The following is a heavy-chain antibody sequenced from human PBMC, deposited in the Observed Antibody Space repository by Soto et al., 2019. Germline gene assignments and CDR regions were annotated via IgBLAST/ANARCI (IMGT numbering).Heavy chain of an antibody. V-gene: IGHV3-53*02. CDR1: GLTVSGNY. CDR3: ASTSVSYYDY. CDR2: LYNGGGT. D-gene: IGHD3-3*01. J-gene: IGHJ4*02. Sequence: EVQLVETGGGLIQPGGALRLSCAASGLTVSGNYMSWVRQAPGKGLEWVSVLYNGGGTYYADSVKSRFTISRDNSKNTLYLQMNSLRAEDTAVYHCASTSVSYYDYWGQGTLVPVSS.